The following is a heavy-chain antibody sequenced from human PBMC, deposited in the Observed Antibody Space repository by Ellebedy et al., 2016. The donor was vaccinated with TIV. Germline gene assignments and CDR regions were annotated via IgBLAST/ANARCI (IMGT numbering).Heavy chain of an antibody. D-gene: IGHD3-22*01. V-gene: IGHV5-51*01. J-gene: IGHJ4*02. CDR2: VYPADSDT. CDR1: GYSFVNYW. Sequence: GESLKISXKTSGYSFVNYWIGWVRQMPGKGPEWMGIVYPADSDTAYNPSFQGQVTISADESISTAYLQWNSLKASDTATYYCARVPKSFYDASAFDGDCWGQGTQVTVS. CDR3: ARVPKSFYDASAFDGDC.